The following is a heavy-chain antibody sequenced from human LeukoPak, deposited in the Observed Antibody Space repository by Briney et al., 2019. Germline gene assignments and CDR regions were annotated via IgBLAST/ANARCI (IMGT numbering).Heavy chain of an antibody. D-gene: IGHD1-26*01. CDR2: IYYSGST. Sequence: SETLSLTCTVSGGSISNYLWSWIRQPPGKGLEWIGYIYYSGSTNYNPSLKSRVTILVDTFKNQFSLKVSSVTAADTAVYYCARGQYSGSCFDNWGQGSLVTVSS. J-gene: IGHJ4*02. V-gene: IGHV4-59*01. CDR3: ARGQYSGSCFDN. CDR1: GGSISNYL.